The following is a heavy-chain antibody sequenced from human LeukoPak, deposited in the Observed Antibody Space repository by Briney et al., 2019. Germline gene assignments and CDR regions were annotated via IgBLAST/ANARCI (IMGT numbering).Heavy chain of an antibody. D-gene: IGHD4/OR15-4a*01. CDR1: GFAFSGYA. CDR2: LSGSSSYI. V-gene: IGHV3-21*01. Sequence: GGSLRLSCAASGFAFSGYAMNWVRQAPGKGLEWVSSLSGSSSYIYYADSVRGRFTMSRDNAKNSLYLQMNSLRADDTAVYYCARDTLGEGEDANYAVYYFDYWGQGTVVTVSS. J-gene: IGHJ4*02. CDR3: ARDTLGEGEDANYAVYYFDY.